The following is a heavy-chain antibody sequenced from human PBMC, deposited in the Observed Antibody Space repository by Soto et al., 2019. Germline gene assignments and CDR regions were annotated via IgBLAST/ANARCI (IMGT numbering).Heavy chain of an antibody. CDR3: ARSLTDDSSGYYYYFDY. D-gene: IGHD3-22*01. CDR1: GYTFTGYY. CDR2: INPNSGGT. Sequence: ASVKVSCKASGYTFTGYYMHWVLQAPGQGLEWMGWINPNSGGTNYAQKFQGWVTMTRDTSISTAYMELSRLRSDDTAVYYCARSLTDDSSGYYYYFDYWGQGTLVTVSS. J-gene: IGHJ4*02. V-gene: IGHV1-2*04.